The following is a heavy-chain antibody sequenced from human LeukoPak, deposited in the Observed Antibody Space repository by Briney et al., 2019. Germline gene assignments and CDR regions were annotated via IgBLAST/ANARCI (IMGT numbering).Heavy chain of an antibody. CDR3: ARIGSEQQLVNNYFDY. V-gene: IGHV4-34*01. CDR2: INHSGST. D-gene: IGHD6-13*01. J-gene: IGHJ4*02. Sequence: PSETLSLTCAVYGGSFSGYFWSCIRQPPGKGLEWIGEINHSGSTNYNPSLKSRVTISVDTSKNQFSLKLSSVTAADTAVYYCARIGSEQQLVNNYFDYWGQGTLVTVSS. CDR1: GGSFSGYF.